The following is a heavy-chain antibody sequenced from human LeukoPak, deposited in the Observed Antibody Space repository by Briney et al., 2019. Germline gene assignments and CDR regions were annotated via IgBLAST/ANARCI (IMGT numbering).Heavy chain of an antibody. CDR1: GFTFSSYW. Sequence: GGSLRLSCAASGFTFSSYWMSWVRQAPGKGLEWVANIKQDGSEKYYVDSVKGRFTISRDNAKNSLYLQMNSLRAEDTAVYYCARDVSTVTRSLDIWGQGTMVTVSS. D-gene: IGHD4-17*01. J-gene: IGHJ3*02. V-gene: IGHV3-7*01. CDR2: IKQDGSEK. CDR3: ARDVSTVTRSLDI.